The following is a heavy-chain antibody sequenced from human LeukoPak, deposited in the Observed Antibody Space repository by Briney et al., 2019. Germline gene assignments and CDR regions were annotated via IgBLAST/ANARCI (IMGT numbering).Heavy chain of an antibody. J-gene: IGHJ5*02. V-gene: IGHV3-23*01. Sequence: GGSLRLSCAASGFSFSDSAVSWVRHSPGEGLKWVSSINDTGGRTYYADSVKGRFTITRDNSRNTVNLQMNSLRAGDTARYYCAKGGQDFDFWRFDLWGQGILVIVSS. D-gene: IGHD3-3*01. CDR3: AKGGQDFDFWRFDL. CDR1: GFSFSDSA. CDR2: INDTGGRT.